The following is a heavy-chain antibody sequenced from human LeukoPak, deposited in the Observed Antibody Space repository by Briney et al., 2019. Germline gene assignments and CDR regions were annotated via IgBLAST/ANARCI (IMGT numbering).Heavy chain of an antibody. Sequence: SETLSLTCTVSGDSINSLDLWSWVRQPPGKGLEWIREMYLSGTTHSNPSVKSRVTISIDKSKNQFFLNLSSVTAADTAVYYCAGLVGRYSSGLYYYYFDYWGQGTLVTVSS. CDR2: MYLSGTT. J-gene: IGHJ4*02. V-gene: IGHV4-4*02. D-gene: IGHD3-22*01. CDR1: GDSINSLDL. CDR3: AGLVGRYSSGLYYYYFDY.